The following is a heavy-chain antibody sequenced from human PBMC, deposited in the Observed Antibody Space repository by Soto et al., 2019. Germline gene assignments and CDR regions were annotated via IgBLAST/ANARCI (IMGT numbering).Heavy chain of an antibody. D-gene: IGHD2-15*01. Sequence: SVKVSCQACGGTFSSYNITWVPQAPGQRLEWMGRIIPILGIANYAQKFQGRVTITADKSTSTAYMELSSLRSEDTAVYYGAKGAPGGGSEYFDYWGQGTQVTVSS. V-gene: IGHV1-69*02. CDR2: IIPILGIA. J-gene: IGHJ4*02. CDR1: GGTFSSYN. CDR3: AKGAPGGGSEYFDY.